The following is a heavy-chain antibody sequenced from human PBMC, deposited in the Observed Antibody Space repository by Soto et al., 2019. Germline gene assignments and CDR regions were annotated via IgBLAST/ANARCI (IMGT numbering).Heavy chain of an antibody. Sequence: QITLKESGPTLVKPTQTLTLTCTFSGFSLSTSGVGVGWIRQPPGKALEWLALIYWDDDKRYSPSLKSRLTIPEDASKNQLVLTMPNLDPVDTATYYCAHSGPTYSGSWYNPFDYWGQGTLFTVSS. CDR2: IYWDDDK. CDR3: AHSGPTYSGSWYNPFDY. V-gene: IGHV2-5*02. J-gene: IGHJ4*02. D-gene: IGHD6-13*01. CDR1: GFSLSTSGVG.